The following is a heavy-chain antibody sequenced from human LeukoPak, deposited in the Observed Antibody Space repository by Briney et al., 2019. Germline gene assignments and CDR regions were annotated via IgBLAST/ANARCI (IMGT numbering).Heavy chain of an antibody. CDR2: MSSSGIS. Sequence: SETLSLTCTVSGGSISSSTYFWSWIRQPAGKGLEWIGRMSSSGISTYSPSLKSRVNISIDTARNQFSMNLNSETAADTAVYYCARGAGPPWFDPWGQGTLVTVSS. J-gene: IGHJ5*02. V-gene: IGHV4-61*02. CDR3: ARGAGPPWFDP. CDR1: GGSISSSTYF.